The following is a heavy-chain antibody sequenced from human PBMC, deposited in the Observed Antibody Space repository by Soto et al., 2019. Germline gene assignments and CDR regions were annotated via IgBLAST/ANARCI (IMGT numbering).Heavy chain of an antibody. V-gene: IGHV4-59*01. J-gene: IGHJ4*02. CDR3: AKYRRTDAEGYRLDF. CDR2: VYYSGST. Sequence: PSETLSLTCTLSGGSISGYYWSWIRQPPRKGLEWIGYVYYSGSTKYNPSLESRVTISVDMSNNQFSLMLTSVTAADTAVYYCAKYRRTDAEGYRLDFWGQGTLVTVSS. CDR1: GGSISGYY. D-gene: IGHD5-12*01.